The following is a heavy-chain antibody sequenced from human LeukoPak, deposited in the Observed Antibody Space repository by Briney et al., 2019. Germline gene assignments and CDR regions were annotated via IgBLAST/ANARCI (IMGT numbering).Heavy chain of an antibody. Sequence: GGSLRLSCAASGFTFSSYAMSWVRQAPGKGLAWVSAISGSGGSTYYADSVKGRFTISRDNSKNTLYLQMNSLRAEDTAVYYCAKDHDSSGYFDWFDPWGQGTLVTVSS. J-gene: IGHJ5*02. D-gene: IGHD3-22*01. CDR2: ISGSGGST. CDR3: AKDHDSSGYFDWFDP. CDR1: GFTFSSYA. V-gene: IGHV3-23*01.